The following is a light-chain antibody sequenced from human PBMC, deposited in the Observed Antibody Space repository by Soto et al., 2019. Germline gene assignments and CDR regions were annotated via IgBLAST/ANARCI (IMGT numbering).Light chain of an antibody. V-gene: IGLV2-8*01. CDR2: DVT. CDR1: SSDVGAYKY. J-gene: IGLJ3*02. Sequence: QSALTQPPSASGSPGQSVTISCTGTSSDVGAYKYVSWYQQYPGKAPKRLIYDVTERPSGVPDRFSGSKSGNTASLTVSGLQFEDEADYYCSSHAGSSVVFGVGTKLTVL. CDR3: SSHAGSSVV.